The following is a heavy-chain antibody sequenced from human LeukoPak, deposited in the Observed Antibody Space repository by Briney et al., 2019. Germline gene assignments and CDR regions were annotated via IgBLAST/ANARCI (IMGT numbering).Heavy chain of an antibody. J-gene: IGHJ4*02. D-gene: IGHD4-23*01. Sequence: SETLSLTCSVSGGSISSYYWSWIRQPPGKGLEWIGYIYYSGRTSYNPSLKSRVTISVDTSKNQFSLRLSSVTAADTAVYYCAREKNGNEPFDYWGQGTLVTVSS. CDR2: IYYSGRT. V-gene: IGHV4-59*01. CDR3: AREKNGNEPFDY. CDR1: GGSISSYY.